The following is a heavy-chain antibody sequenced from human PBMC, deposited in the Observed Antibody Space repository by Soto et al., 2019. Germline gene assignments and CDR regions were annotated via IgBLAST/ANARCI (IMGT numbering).Heavy chain of an antibody. CDR1: GFTVSSNY. J-gene: IGHJ5*02. V-gene: IGHV3-53*01. D-gene: IGHD2-2*02. Sequence: GGSLRLSCAASGFTVSSNYMTWVRQAPGKGLEWVSVIYSGGTTYYADSVKGRFTISRDSSKNTVYLQMNSLRAEDTALYSCARGYNRFDPWGQGTLVTVSS. CDR3: ARGYNRFDP. CDR2: IYSGGTT.